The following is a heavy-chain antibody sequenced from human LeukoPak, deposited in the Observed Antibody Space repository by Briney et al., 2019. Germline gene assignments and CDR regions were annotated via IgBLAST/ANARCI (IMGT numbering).Heavy chain of an antibody. CDR1: GYTFTVYY. Sequence: GASVTVPFTASGYTFTVYYMHWVRQAPGQGREWMGWINPNSGGTNYAKKFQGRVTITRDTSISTAYMDLSRLRSDDTAVFYCARVGVPPADFDYWGQGTLVTVSS. CDR2: INPNSGGT. J-gene: IGHJ4*02. D-gene: IGHD3-16*01. V-gene: IGHV1-2*02. CDR3: ARVGVPPADFDY.